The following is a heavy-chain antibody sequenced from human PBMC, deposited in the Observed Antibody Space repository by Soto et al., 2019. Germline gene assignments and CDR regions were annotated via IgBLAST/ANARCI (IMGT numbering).Heavy chain of an antibody. CDR2: INPNSGGT. J-gene: IGHJ6*02. CDR3: ARDRPYYDFWFGYSYYYCYVIDV. Sequence: ASVKVSCKASGYTFTGYYMHWVRQAPGQGLEWMGWINPNSGGTNYAQKFQGWVTMTRDTSISTAYMELSRLRSDDTAVYYCARDRPYYDFWFGYSYYYCYVIDVCGQGTTVTVSS. D-gene: IGHD3-3*01. V-gene: IGHV1-2*04. CDR1: GYTFTGYY.